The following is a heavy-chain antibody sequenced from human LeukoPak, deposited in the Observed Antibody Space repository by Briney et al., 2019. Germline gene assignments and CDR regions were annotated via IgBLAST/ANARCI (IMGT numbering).Heavy chain of an antibody. CDR3: AKDGGRYYDSSGYLDY. Sequence: GGSLRLSCAASGFTFSDYYMSWIRQAPGKGLEWVSYISSSGSTIYYADSVKGRFTISRDNSKNTLYLQMNSLRAEDTAVYYCAKDGGRYYDSSGYLDYWGQGTLVTVSS. CDR1: GFTFSDYY. CDR2: ISSSGSTI. J-gene: IGHJ4*02. D-gene: IGHD3-22*01. V-gene: IGHV3-11*04.